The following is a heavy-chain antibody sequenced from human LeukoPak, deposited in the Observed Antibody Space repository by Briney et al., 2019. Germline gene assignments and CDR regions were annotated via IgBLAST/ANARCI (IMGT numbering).Heavy chain of an antibody. Sequence: ASVKVSCKASGYTFTSYGISWVRQAPGQRLEWMGWINAGNGNTKYSQKFQGRVTITRDTSASTAYMELSSLRSEDTAVYYCARDSFPAYYYDSSGYREPFDYWGQGTLVTVSS. CDR2: INAGNGNT. D-gene: IGHD3-22*01. CDR3: ARDSFPAYYYDSSGYREPFDY. CDR1: GYTFTSYG. V-gene: IGHV1-3*01. J-gene: IGHJ4*02.